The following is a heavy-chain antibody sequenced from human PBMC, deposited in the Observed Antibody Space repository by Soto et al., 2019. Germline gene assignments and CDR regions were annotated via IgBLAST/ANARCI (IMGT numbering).Heavy chain of an antibody. Sequence: EVQLVESGGALVQPGGSLRLSCVASRFTFGDYPMNWVRQAPGKGLEWVSGISDTSIDTYYADSVKGRFTISRDNSQSMLFLHMSSLRAEDTALYSCAKTAATPLGDFVFDRWGQGTLVTVSS. D-gene: IGHD4-17*01. CDR3: AKTAATPLGDFVFDR. CDR2: ISDTSIDT. V-gene: IGHV3-23*04. J-gene: IGHJ5*02. CDR1: RFTFGDYP.